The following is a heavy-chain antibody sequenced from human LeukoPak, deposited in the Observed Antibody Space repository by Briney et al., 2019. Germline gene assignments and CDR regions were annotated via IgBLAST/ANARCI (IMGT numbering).Heavy chain of an antibody. D-gene: IGHD3-22*01. J-gene: IGHJ4*02. CDR3: ARVFAPPYYYDSSGLTPGDY. V-gene: IGHV4-30-2*01. CDR2: IYHSGST. CDR1: GGSISSGGYS. Sequence: SETLSLTCAVSGGSISSGGYSWSWIRQPPGKGLEWIGYIYHSGSTYYNPSLKSRVTISVDRSKNQFSLKLSSVTAADTAVYYCARVFAPPYYYDSSGLTPGDYWGQGTLVTVSS.